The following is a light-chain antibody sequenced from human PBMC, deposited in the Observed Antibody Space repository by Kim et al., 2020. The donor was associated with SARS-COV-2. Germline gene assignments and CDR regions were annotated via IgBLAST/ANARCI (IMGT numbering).Light chain of an antibody. Sequence: SSELTQDPAVSVALGRTVRITCQGDSLRSYYTTWYQQKPGQAPIVVVYGKNNRPSGIPDRFSGSSSGNTASLTITGTQAGDEADYYCNSRDNNDYVLFGG. V-gene: IGLV3-19*01. CDR1: SLRSYY. CDR2: GKN. J-gene: IGLJ2*01. CDR3: NSRDNNDYVL.